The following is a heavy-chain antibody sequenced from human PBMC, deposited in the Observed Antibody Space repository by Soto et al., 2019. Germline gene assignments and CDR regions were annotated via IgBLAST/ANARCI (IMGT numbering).Heavy chain of an antibody. V-gene: IGHV3-21*01. CDR1: GFTFSSYS. D-gene: IGHD3-16*01. Sequence: EVQLVESGGGLVKPGGSLRLSCAASGFTFSSYSMNWVRQAPGKGLEWVSSISSSSSFIYYADSVKGRFTISRDNAKNSLYLQMNSLRAEDTAVYYCARWGTRYWFDPWGQGTLVTVSS. CDR3: ARWGTRYWFDP. CDR2: ISSSSSFI. J-gene: IGHJ5*02.